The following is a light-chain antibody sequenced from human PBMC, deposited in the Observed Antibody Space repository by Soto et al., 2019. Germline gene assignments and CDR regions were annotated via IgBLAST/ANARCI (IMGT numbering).Light chain of an antibody. CDR1: QNINSL. Sequence: DIQMTQSPSTLSASVGDRVTITCRASQNINSLLAWYQQKPGKAPKLLIYKASSLESGVPSRFSGNGSGTEFTLTISSLQPDEFATYYCQQYSSYSPFGGGTKVEIK. CDR3: QQYSSYSP. V-gene: IGKV1-5*03. J-gene: IGKJ4*02. CDR2: KAS.